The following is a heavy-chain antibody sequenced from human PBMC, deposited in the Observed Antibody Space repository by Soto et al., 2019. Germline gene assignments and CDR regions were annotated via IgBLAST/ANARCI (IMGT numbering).Heavy chain of an antibody. CDR1: GGSISSGGYY. D-gene: IGHD3-9*01. CDR3: ARANYDILTGYLIDY. CDR2: IYYSGST. V-gene: IGHV4-31*03. J-gene: IGHJ4*02. Sequence: SETLSLTCTVSGGSISSGGYYWSWIRQHPGKGLEWIGFIYYSGSTYYNPSLKSRVTISSDTSNNQFSLKLSSVTAADTAVYYCARANYDILTGYLIDYWGQGTLVTVSS.